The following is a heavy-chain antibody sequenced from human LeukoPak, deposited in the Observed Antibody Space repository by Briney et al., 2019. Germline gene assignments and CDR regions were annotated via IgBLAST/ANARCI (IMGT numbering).Heavy chain of an antibody. CDR1: GGSISSGGYY. D-gene: IGHD3-22*01. CDR2: ISYTGST. V-gene: IGHV4-31*03. CDR3: GRTYDSGTYYPYYFDY. J-gene: IGHJ4*02. Sequence: SETLSLTCTVSGGSISSGGYYWSWIRQHPGKGLEWIGYISYTGSTYNNPSLKSRMSMSLDASKNQFSLRLSSVTAADTAVYYCGRTYDSGTYYPYYFDYWGQGILVTVS.